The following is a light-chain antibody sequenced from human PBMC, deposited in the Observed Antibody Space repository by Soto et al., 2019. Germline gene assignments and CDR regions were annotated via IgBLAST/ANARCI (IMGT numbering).Light chain of an antibody. CDR3: LQYNTYST. Sequence: DIQITQSPSTLSAFVGDRVIITCRASQSIGDWLAWYQQKPGKAPKVLIYKTSTLESGVPSRFSGRGSGTEFTLTISSLQPDDFATYYCLQYNTYSTFGPGTKVDIK. V-gene: IGKV1-5*03. CDR1: QSIGDW. J-gene: IGKJ3*01. CDR2: KTS.